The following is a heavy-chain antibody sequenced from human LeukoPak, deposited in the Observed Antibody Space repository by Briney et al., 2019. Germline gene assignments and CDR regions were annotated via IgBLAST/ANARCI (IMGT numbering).Heavy chain of an antibody. CDR2: IYYSGST. J-gene: IGHJ3*02. CDR3: ARDYSGAGGDDAFDI. CDR1: GGSISSSSYY. V-gene: IGHV4-39*07. D-gene: IGHD4-11*01. Sequence: KPSETLSLTCTVSGGSISSSSYYWGWIRQPPGKGLEWIGSIYYSGSTYYNPSLKSRVTTSVDTSKNQFSLKLSSVTAADTAVYYCARDYSGAGGDDAFDIWGQGTMVTVSS.